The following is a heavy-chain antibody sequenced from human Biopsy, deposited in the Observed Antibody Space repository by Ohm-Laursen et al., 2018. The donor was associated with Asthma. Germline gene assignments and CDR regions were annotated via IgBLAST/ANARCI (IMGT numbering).Heavy chain of an antibody. V-gene: IGHV1-69*13. CDR1: GFTFMGYH. J-gene: IGHJ6*02. CDR2: LIPVLGTP. CDR3: ARGYSGSDRIVYYYSGLEV. D-gene: IGHD5-12*01. Sequence: GASVKVSCKASGFTFMGYHIFWIRQAPGQGLAWMGGLIPVLGTPDHAQMFEGRVTITADESTSTAYMELSSLSSEDTAVYYCARGYSGSDRIVYYYSGLEVWGQGTTVTVSS.